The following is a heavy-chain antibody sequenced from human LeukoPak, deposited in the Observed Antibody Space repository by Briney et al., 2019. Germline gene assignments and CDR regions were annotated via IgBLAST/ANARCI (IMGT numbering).Heavy chain of an antibody. D-gene: IGHD3-22*01. CDR2: INHSGNT. J-gene: IGHJ4*02. CDR3: ARDHNCDSSGYFLYS. Sequence: PSETLSLTCAVYGGSFSGYYWNWLRQPPGKGLEWIGEINHSGNTNYNPSLKSRVTMSVDTSKNQSSLRLSSVTAADTAVYYCARDHNCDSSGYFLYSWGQGTLVTVSS. V-gene: IGHV4-34*01. CDR1: GGSFSGYY.